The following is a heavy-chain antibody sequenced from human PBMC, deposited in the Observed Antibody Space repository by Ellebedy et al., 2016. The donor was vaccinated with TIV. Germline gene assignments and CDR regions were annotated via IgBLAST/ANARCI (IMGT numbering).Heavy chain of an antibody. CDR3: ATYRAGGAGTGY. V-gene: IGHV4-61*03. Sequence: SETLSLTXSVSGESVSSENYHWSWIRQPPGKGLEWIGHFDYSGSPNAGSASYNPSLKSRVTISLDTSKNHFSLKLSSVTAADTAVYFCATYRAGGAGTGYWGQGTLVTVSS. D-gene: IGHD3-16*02. CDR1: GESVSSENYH. CDR2: FDYSGSP. J-gene: IGHJ4*02.